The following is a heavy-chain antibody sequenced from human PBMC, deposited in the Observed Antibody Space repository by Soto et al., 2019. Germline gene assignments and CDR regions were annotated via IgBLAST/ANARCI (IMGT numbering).Heavy chain of an antibody. CDR2: ISGSGGST. J-gene: IGHJ5*02. CDR3: AKDSGYSSGWNWFDP. D-gene: IGHD6-19*01. V-gene: IGHV3-23*01. CDR1: GFTFSTYA. Sequence: GGSLRLSCAASGFTFSTYAMSWVRQAPGKGLEWVSVISGSGGSTYYADSVKGRFTISRNNSMNTLYLQMNSLRAEDTAVYYCAKDSGYSSGWNWFDPWGQGTLVTVSS.